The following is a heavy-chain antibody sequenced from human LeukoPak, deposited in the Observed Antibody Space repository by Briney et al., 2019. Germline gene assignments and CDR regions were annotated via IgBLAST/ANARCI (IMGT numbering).Heavy chain of an antibody. CDR1: GFTFNTYT. J-gene: IGHJ6*04. Sequence: GGSLRLSCAASGFTFNTYTMNWVRQAPGKGLEWVSYISSSGSTIYYADSVKGRFTISRDDAKNSLYLQMNSLRAEDTAVYYCAELGITMIGGVWGKGTTVTISS. V-gene: IGHV3-48*04. CDR2: ISSSGSTI. CDR3: AELGITMIGGV. D-gene: IGHD3-10*02.